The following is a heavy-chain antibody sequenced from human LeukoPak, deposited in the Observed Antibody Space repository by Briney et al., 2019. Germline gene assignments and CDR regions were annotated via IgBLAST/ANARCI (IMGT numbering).Heavy chain of an antibody. CDR3: ARFERVTYGSGTYVFYYFDY. J-gene: IGHJ4*02. CDR2: INHSGST. V-gene: IGHV4-34*01. D-gene: IGHD3-10*01. Sequence: SETLSLTCAVYGGSFSGYYWSWIRQPPGKGLEWIGEINHSGSTNYNPSLKSRVTISVDTSKNQFSLKLSSVTAADTAVYYCARFERVTYGSGTYVFYYFDYWGQGTLVTVSS. CDR1: GGSFSGYY.